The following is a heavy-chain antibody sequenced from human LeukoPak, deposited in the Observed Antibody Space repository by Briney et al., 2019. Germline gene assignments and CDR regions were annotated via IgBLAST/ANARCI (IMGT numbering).Heavy chain of an antibody. CDR1: GDSMTDYY. D-gene: IGHD6-19*01. V-gene: IGHV4-59*01. J-gene: IGHJ4*02. Sequence: PSETLSLTCSVSGDSMTDYYWSWIRQLPGKGLEWIGYIFYSGSSNYNPSLKSRVTISVDTSKNQFSLKLSSVTAADTAVYYCVRGLYSSGWALFDYWGQGTLVTVSS. CDR3: VRGLYSSGWALFDY. CDR2: IFYSGSS.